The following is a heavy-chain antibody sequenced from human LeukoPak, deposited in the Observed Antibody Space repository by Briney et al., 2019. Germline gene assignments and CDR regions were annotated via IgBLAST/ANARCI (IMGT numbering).Heavy chain of an antibody. V-gene: IGHV1-46*01. CDR1: GYTLTSYY. J-gene: IGHJ6*03. CDR3: ARDGRAAAGTNYYYMDV. CDR2: INPSGGST. D-gene: IGHD6-13*01. Sequence: ASVKVSCKASGYTLTSYYMHWVRQAPGQGLEWMGIINPSGGSTSYAQKFQGRVTMTRDMSTSTVYMELSSLRSEDTAVYYCARDGRAAAGTNYYYMDVWGKGTTVTVSS.